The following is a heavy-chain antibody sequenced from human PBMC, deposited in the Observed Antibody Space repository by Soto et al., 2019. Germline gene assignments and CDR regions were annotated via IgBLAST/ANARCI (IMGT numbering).Heavy chain of an antibody. CDR3: ARRRGESYYGVDY. D-gene: IGHD1-26*01. CDR2: MKGYSGNP. Sequence: QVQLLQSGAEVKKPGASVKISCKASGYNFNNYEINWVRQAPAQGLEWMGWMKGYSGNPLYAQNFQGRLTLTRDTSTNTAYLELTSLAYEDTAIYFCARRRGESYYGVDYWGQGNLVTVSS. CDR1: GYNFNNYE. V-gene: IGHV1-8*01. J-gene: IGHJ4*02.